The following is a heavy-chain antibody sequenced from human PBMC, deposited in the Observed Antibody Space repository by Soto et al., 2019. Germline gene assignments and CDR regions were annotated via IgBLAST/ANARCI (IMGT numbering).Heavy chain of an antibody. V-gene: IGHV4-59*01. Sequence: ASETLSLTCTVSGGSISPYYWTWVRQPPGKVLECIGYIYYGGTTSYNPSLMSRVTLSLETSNNHFSLKLSSVTAADTAVYYCARPHGGSSGWDNWFDPWGQGTLVTVS. CDR2: IYYGGTT. CDR3: ARPHGGSSGWDNWFDP. J-gene: IGHJ5*02. D-gene: IGHD6-25*01. CDR1: GGSISPYY.